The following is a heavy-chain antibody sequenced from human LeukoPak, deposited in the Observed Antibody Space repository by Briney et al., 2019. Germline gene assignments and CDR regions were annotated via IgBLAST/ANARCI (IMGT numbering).Heavy chain of an antibody. J-gene: IGHJ6*02. CDR3: ARDLSVDYGMDV. CDR2: IYYSGST. CDR1: GGSISSGGYY. V-gene: IGHV4-31*03. Sequence: PSETLSLTCTVPGGSISSGGYYWSWIRQHPGKGLEWIGYIYYSGSTYYNPSLKSRVTISVDTSKNQFSLKLSSVTAADTAVYYCARDLSVDYGMDVWGQGTTVTVSS.